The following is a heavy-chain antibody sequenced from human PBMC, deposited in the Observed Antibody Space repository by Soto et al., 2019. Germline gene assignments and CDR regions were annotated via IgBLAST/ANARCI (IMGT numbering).Heavy chain of an antibody. D-gene: IGHD3-16*01. J-gene: IGHJ4*02. V-gene: IGHV3-48*01. Sequence: GGSLRLSCAASGFTFSSYSMNWVRQAPGKGLEWVSYISSSSSTIYYADSVKGRFTISRDNAKNSLYLQMNSLRAEDTAVYYCAREGAGIMITFGGAMPYWGQGTLVTVSS. CDR2: ISSSSSTI. CDR1: GFTFSSYS. CDR3: AREGAGIMITFGGAMPY.